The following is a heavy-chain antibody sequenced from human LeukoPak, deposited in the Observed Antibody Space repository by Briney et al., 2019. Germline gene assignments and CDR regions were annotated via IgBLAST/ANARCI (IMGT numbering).Heavy chain of an antibody. CDR1: GFTFSSYW. D-gene: IGHD3-22*01. CDR3: ARGEFYDSSGYPFDY. J-gene: IGHJ4*02. CDR2: INSDGSST. V-gene: IGHV3-74*01. Sequence: GGSLRLSCAASGFTFSSYWMHWVRQAPGKGLVWVSRINSDGSSTSYADSVKGRFTISRDNAKNTLYLQMNSLRAEDTAVYYCARGEFYDSSGYPFDYWGQGTLVTVSS.